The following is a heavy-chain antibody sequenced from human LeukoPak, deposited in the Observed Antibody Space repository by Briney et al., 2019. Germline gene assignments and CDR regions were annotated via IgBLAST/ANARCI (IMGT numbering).Heavy chain of an antibody. D-gene: IGHD3-9*01. V-gene: IGHV3-23*01. CDR2: ISGSGGST. CDR3: AKPIDILTGLFDY. CDR1: GFTFSSYG. Sequence: GGTLRLSCAASGFTFSSYGMSWVRQAPGKGLEWVSAISGSGGSTYYADSVKGRFTISRDNSKNTLYLQMNSLRAEDTAVYYCAKPIDILTGLFDYWGQGTLVTVSS. J-gene: IGHJ4*02.